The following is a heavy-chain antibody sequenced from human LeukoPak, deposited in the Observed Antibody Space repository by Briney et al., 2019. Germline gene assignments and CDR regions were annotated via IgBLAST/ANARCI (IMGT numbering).Heavy chain of an antibody. CDR2: IYSGGST. D-gene: IGHD5-18*01. Sequence: GGSLRLSCAASGFTVSSNYMSWVRQAPGKGLEWVSVIYSGGSTYYADSVKGRFTISRDNSKNTLYLQMNSLRAEDTAVYYCARVPYSYDYFDYWGQGTLVTVSS. J-gene: IGHJ4*02. CDR1: GFTVSSNY. CDR3: ARVPYSYDYFDY. V-gene: IGHV3-66*01.